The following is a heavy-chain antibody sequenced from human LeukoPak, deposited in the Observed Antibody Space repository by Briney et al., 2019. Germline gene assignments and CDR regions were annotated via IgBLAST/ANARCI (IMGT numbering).Heavy chain of an antibody. J-gene: IGHJ5*02. Sequence: GGSLRLSCAASGFTFSSYSMNWVRQAPGKGLEYVSAISSNGGSTYYADSVKGRFTISRDNSKNTLYLQMSSLRAEDTAVYYCVTGSSSSWYWENWSDPWGQGTLVTVSS. V-gene: IGHV3-64D*06. CDR3: VTGSSSSWYWENWSDP. CDR2: ISSNGGST. CDR1: GFTFSSYS. D-gene: IGHD6-13*01.